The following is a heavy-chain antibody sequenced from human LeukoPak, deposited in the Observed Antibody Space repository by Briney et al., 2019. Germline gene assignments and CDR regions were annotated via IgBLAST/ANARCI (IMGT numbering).Heavy chain of an antibody. J-gene: IGHJ5*02. CDR3: ARGFERMEFDP. Sequence: ASVTVSFKSSGYTFTGYYMHWVRQAPGQGLGWMGWINPNSGGTNYAQKFQGRVTMTRDTSISTAYMELSRLRSDDTAVYYCARGFERMEFDPWGQGTLVTVSS. V-gene: IGHV1-2*02. CDR2: INPNSGGT. CDR1: GYTFTGYY. D-gene: IGHD2-15*01.